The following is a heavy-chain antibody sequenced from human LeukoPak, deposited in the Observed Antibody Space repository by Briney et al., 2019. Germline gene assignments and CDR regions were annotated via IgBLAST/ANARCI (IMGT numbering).Heavy chain of an antibody. J-gene: IGHJ5*01. Sequence: ASVKVSCKASGYTFTSYDINWVRQATGQGLEWMGWMKPNSGNTGYVQKFQGRVTMTEDTSTDTAYMELSSLRSEDTAVYYCATVNLTGYSSGWFDYWGQGTLVTVSS. CDR1: GYTFTSYD. V-gene: IGHV1-8*01. D-gene: IGHD6-19*01. CDR3: ATVNLTGYSSGWFDY. CDR2: MKPNSGNT.